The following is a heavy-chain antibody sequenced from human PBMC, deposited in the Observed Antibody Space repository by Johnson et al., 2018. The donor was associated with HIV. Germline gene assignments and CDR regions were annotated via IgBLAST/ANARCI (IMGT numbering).Heavy chain of an antibody. V-gene: IGHV3-64*01. D-gene: IGHD5-24*01. J-gene: IGHJ3*02. CDR3: TTSTGWLRPTDAFDI. CDR1: GFTFRSYA. CDR2: INTNGNST. Sequence: VQLVESGGGLVQPGGSLRLSCATSGFTFRSYAMHWVRQAPGRGLEHVSGINTNGNSTHYANSVKGRFTISRDNSKNTLYLQMNSLKTEDTAVYYCTTSTGWLRPTDAFDIWGQGTMVTVSS.